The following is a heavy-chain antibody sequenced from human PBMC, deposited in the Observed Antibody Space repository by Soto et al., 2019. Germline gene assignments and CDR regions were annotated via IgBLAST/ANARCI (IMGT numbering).Heavy chain of an antibody. CDR3: ARDYSGYYDFWSGYYISPEIDY. V-gene: IGHV3-7*01. J-gene: IGHJ4*02. CDR1: GFTFSSYW. CDR2: IKQDGSEK. D-gene: IGHD3-3*01. Sequence: GGSLRLSCAASGFTFSSYWMSWVRQAPGKGLEWVANIKQDGSEKYYVDSVKGRFTISRDNAKNSLYLQMNSLRAEDTAVYYCARDYSGYYDFWSGYYISPEIDYWGQGTLVTVSS.